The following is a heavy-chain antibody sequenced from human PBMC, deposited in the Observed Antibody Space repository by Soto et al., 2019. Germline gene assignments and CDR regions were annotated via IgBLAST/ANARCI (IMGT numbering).Heavy chain of an antibody. CDR1: GYTFTNYA. V-gene: IGHV1-3*01. CDR3: ARDESD. CDR2: IHGGRGDT. J-gene: IGHJ4*02. Sequence: QVQLVQSGAEVKKPGASVKVSCKASGYTFTNYAIHWVRQAPGQSLEWMGWIHGGRGDTKYSEKFQGRVTITRDTSASTAHMGLSSLRSEDTAVYYCARDESDWGQGTLVTVSS.